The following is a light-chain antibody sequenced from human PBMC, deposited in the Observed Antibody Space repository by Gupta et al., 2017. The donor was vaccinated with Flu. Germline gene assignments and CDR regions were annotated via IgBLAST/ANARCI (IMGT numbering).Light chain of an antibody. Sequence: QSALTQPPSASGSPGQSVTVSCTGTSSDVGAYNYVSWYQQHPGKAPKLLIFEVTKRPSGGPDRFSGSKSENTASLNVSGLQTDDEADYYCSSYAGSNTLVFGGGTKLTVL. CDR2: EVT. V-gene: IGLV2-8*01. CDR3: SSYAGSNTLV. CDR1: SSDVGAYNY. J-gene: IGLJ3*02.